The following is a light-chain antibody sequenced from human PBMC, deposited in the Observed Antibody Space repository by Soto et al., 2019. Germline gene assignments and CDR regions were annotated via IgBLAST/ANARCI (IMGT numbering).Light chain of an antibody. CDR2: DAS. CDR1: QNINKW. J-gene: IGKJ1*01. CDR3: QQYDTFPRT. V-gene: IGKV1-5*01. Sequence: DIQMTQSPSTLSASVGDRVVITCRASQNINKWLAWYQQKPGKAPKFLIYDASTLETGVPSRFSGSGSGTEFTLTISSLQPDEFATFYCQQYDTFPRTFGQWTKVDIK.